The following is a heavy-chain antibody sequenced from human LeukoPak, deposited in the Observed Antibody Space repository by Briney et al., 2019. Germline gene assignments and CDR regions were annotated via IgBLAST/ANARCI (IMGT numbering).Heavy chain of an antibody. CDR2: IYYSGST. D-gene: IGHD3-3*01. Sequence: MPSETLSLTCTVPGGSISSSSYYWGWIRQPPGKGLEWIGSIYYSGSTYYNPSLKSRVTISVDTSKNQFSLKLSSVTAADTAVYYCAEGVVHGSPRDYWGQGTLVTGSS. V-gene: IGHV4-39*01. J-gene: IGHJ4*02. CDR1: GGSISSSSYY. CDR3: AEGVVHGSPRDY.